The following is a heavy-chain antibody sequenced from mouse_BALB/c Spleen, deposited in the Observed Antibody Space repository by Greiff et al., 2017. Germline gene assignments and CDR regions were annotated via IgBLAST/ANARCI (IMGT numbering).Heavy chain of an antibody. CDR1: GYTFTSYW. CDR3: TRDSSGPYYAMDY. V-gene: IGHV1S22*01. CDR2: IYPGSGST. J-gene: IGHJ4*01. D-gene: IGHD3-2*01. Sequence: LQQPGSELVRPGASVKLSCKASGYTFTSYWMHWVKQRPGQGLEWIGNIYPGSGSTNYDEKFKSKATLTVDTSSSTAYMQLSSLTSEDSAVYYCTRDSSGPYYAMDYWGQGTSVTVSS.